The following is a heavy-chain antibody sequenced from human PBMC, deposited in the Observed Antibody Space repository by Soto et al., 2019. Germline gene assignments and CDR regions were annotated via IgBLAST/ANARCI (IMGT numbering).Heavy chain of an antibody. D-gene: IGHD6-13*01. CDR3: AKDAPHQTLGIAATGNYGMDV. CDR2: ISGSGGST. Sequence: GGSLRLSCAASGFTFSSYAMGWVRQAPGKGLEWVSAISGSGGSTYYADSVKGRFTISRDNSKNTLYLQMNSLRAEDTAVYYYAKDAPHQTLGIAATGNYGMDVWGQGTAVTVSS. J-gene: IGHJ6*02. CDR1: GFTFSSYA. V-gene: IGHV3-23*01.